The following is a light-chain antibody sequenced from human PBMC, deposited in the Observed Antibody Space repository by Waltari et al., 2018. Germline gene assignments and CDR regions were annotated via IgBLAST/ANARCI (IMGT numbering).Light chain of an antibody. V-gene: IGLV2-23*02. J-gene: IGLJ2*01. Sequence: QSALTQPASVSGSPGQSITISCPGTSSDVGSYNFVSWYQQHPGKAPKLIISEVTKRPSGVSNRFSGSKSGNMASLTISGLQADDEADYYCCSFASRIGVFGGGTKVTVL. CDR2: EVT. CDR1: SSDVGSYNF. CDR3: CSFASRIGV.